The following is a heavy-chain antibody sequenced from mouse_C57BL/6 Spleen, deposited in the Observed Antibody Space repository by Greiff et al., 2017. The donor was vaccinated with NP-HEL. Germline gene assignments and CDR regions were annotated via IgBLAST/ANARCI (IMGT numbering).Heavy chain of an antibody. V-gene: IGHV1-74*01. CDR3: AMITTDTY. Sequence: VQLQQPGAELVKPGASVKVSCKASGYTFTSYWMHWVKQRPGQGLEWIGMIHPSDSATNYNQKFKGKATLTVDKSSSTAYMQLSSLTSEDSAVYYCAMITTDTYWGQGTLVTVSA. J-gene: IGHJ3*01. D-gene: IGHD1-1*01. CDR1: GYTFTSYW. CDR2: IHPSDSAT.